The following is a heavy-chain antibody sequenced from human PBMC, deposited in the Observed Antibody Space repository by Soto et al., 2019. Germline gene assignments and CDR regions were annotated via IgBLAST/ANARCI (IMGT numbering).Heavy chain of an antibody. Sequence: SETLSLTCTVSGGSISSYYWSWIRQPPGKGLEWIGYIYYSVSTNYNPSLKSRVTISVDTSKNQFSLKLSSVTAADTAVYYCARQGYNYGGGYFDYRGQGTLVTVSS. J-gene: IGHJ4*02. CDR3: ARQGYNYGGGYFDY. D-gene: IGHD5-18*01. CDR2: IYYSVST. CDR1: GGSISSYY. V-gene: IGHV4-59*08.